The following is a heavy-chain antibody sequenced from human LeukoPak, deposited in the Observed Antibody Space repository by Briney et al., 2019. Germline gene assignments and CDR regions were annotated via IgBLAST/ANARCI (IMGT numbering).Heavy chain of an antibody. J-gene: IGHJ4*02. CDR1: GFTFSSYS. CDR2: ISSSSSTI. V-gene: IGHV3-48*01. D-gene: IGHD3-3*01. CDR3: ANSFGVAAYYFDY. Sequence: PGGSLRLPCAASGFTFSSYSMNWVRQAPGKGLEWVSYISSSSSTIYYADSVKGRFTISRDNAKNSLYLQMNSLRAEDTAVYYCANSFGVAAYYFDYWGQGTLVTVSS.